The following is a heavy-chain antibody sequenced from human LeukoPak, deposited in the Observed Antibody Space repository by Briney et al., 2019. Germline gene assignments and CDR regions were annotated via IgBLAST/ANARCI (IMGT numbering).Heavy chain of an antibody. CDR3: ARAGGVGALDY. D-gene: IGHD1-26*01. V-gene: IGHV3-7*01. Sequence: GGSLRLSCAASGFTFSSYLMSWVRQAPGKGLEWVANIKQDGSEKYYVDSVKGRFTISRDNAKNSLYLQMNSLRAEDTAVYYCARAGGVGALDYWGQGTLVTVSS. CDR2: IKQDGSEK. J-gene: IGHJ4*02. CDR1: GFTFSSYL.